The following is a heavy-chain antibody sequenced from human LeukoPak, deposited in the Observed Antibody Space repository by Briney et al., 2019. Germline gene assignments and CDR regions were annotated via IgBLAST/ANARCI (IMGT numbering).Heavy chain of an antibody. Sequence: SVKVSCKASGGTFSSYAISWVRQAPGQGLEWMGGIIPIFGTANYAQKFQGRVTITTEESTSTAYMELSSLRSEDTAVYYCARGDSNYLPPFDYWGQGTLVTVSS. CDR1: GGTFSSYA. D-gene: IGHD4-11*01. CDR3: ARGDSNYLPPFDY. V-gene: IGHV1-69*05. J-gene: IGHJ4*02. CDR2: IIPIFGTA.